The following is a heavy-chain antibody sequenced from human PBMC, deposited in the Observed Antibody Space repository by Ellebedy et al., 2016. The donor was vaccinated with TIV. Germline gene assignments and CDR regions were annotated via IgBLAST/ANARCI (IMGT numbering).Heavy chain of an antibody. J-gene: IGHJ4*02. CDR3: ARGKYLDF. Sequence: GESLKISXKGSGYNFPNYWITWVRQVPGKGLEWMGIIYPGDSDTRYSPSFQGHVTISVDKSINTAFLQWSSLEAADTATYYCARGKYLDFWGQGTLVTVSS. V-gene: IGHV5-51*01. CDR2: IYPGDSDT. CDR1: GYNFPNYW.